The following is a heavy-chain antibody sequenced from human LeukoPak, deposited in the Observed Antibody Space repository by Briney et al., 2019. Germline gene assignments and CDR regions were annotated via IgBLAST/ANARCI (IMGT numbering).Heavy chain of an antibody. D-gene: IGHD6-19*01. CDR1: GYTFTSYY. Sequence: ASVKVSCKASGYTFTSYYMHWVRQAPGQGLEWMGIINPSGGSTSYAQKFQGRVTMTRDMSTSTVYMELSSLRSEDTAVYYCARDPGSSGWYDAFDIWGQGTMVTVSS. V-gene: IGHV1-46*01. J-gene: IGHJ3*02. CDR2: INPSGGST. CDR3: ARDPGSSGWYDAFDI.